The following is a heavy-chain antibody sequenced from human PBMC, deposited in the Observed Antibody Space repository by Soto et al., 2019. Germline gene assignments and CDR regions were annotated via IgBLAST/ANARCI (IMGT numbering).Heavy chain of an antibody. D-gene: IGHD1-1*01. Sequence: QVQLVQSGAEVKKPGSSVKVSCKASGGTFSSYAISWVRQAPGQGLEWMGGIIPIFGTANYAQKFQGRVTIAADESTSTAYMELGSLRSEDTAVYYCARALVEMSTTDAFDIWGQGTMVTVSS. V-gene: IGHV1-69*01. CDR3: ARALVEMSTTDAFDI. CDR1: GGTFSSYA. J-gene: IGHJ3*02. CDR2: IIPIFGTA.